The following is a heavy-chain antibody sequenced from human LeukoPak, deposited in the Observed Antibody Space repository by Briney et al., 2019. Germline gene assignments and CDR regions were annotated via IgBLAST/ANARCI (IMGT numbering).Heavy chain of an antibody. D-gene: IGHD6-13*01. V-gene: IGHV4-59*01. CDR1: GGSISSYY. CDR3: ARGTLGAAAGIDY. J-gene: IGHJ4*02. CDR2: ISYSGST. Sequence: SETLSLTCTVSGGSISSYYWSWIRQPPGKGLEWIGYISYSGSTNYNPSLKSRVTISVDTSKNQFSLKLSSVTAADTAVYYCARGTLGAAAGIDYWGQGTLVTVSS.